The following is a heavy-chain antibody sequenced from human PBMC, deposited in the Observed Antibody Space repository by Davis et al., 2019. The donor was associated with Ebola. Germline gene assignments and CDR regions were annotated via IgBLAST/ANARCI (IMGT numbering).Heavy chain of an antibody. CDR1: GFTLDGYA. J-gene: IGHJ6*04. CDR3: VKDRSGGLGGYLVGMDV. V-gene: IGHV3-9*01. CDR2: INWNSGGI. Sequence: SLKISCAASGFTLDGYAMHWVRQVPGKGLEWVSGINWNSGGIGYADSVKGRFTISRDNAKNSLYLQMNSLRAEDTALYYCVKDRSGGLGGYLVGMDVWGKGTSVTVSS. D-gene: IGHD3-22*01.